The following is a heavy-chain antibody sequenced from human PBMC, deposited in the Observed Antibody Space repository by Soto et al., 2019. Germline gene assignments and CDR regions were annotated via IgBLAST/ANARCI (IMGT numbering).Heavy chain of an antibody. Sequence: QLQLQESGPGLVKPSEILSLTCTVSGGSVSSSTYSWGWIRQSPGQGLEWIGTIYSSENTYYNPSLVSRVPTSVDTSKNPFSLKLRSVTAADTAVYYCARLNGYCISTNCHGYYGMDVWGQGTTVTVSS. CDR1: GGSVSSSTYS. D-gene: IGHD2-2*03. J-gene: IGHJ6*02. V-gene: IGHV4-39*02. CDR3: ARLNGYCISTNCHGYYGMDV. CDR2: IYSSENT.